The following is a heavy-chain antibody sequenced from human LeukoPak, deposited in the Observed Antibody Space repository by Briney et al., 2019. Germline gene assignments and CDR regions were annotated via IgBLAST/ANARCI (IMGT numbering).Heavy chain of an antibody. CDR2: IHTSGST. J-gene: IGHJ4*02. Sequence: PSETLSLTCTVSGGSISSGSYFWTWIRQPAGKRLEWIGRIHTSGSTNYNPSLKSRVTISVDTSKNQFSLKLSSVTAADTAVFFCAREGYTSSWYSGYYYFDYWGQGTLVTVSS. V-gene: IGHV4-61*02. D-gene: IGHD6-13*01. CDR3: AREGYTSSWYSGYYYFDY. CDR1: GGSISSGSYF.